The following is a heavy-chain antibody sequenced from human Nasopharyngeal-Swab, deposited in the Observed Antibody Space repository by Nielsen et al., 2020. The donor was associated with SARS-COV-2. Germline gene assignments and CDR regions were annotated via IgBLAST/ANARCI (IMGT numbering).Heavy chain of an antibody. CDR1: GFPFSGYS. D-gene: IGHD3-10*01. V-gene: IGHV3-64*01. J-gene: IGHJ4*02. Sequence: GESLKISCAVSGFPFSGYSMHWVRQTPGKGLEHVSAISDQGDTTYYANFVKGRFTISRDNSKNTLYLQMGSLRTEDTAVYYCASDQRLGVPMALGLGVFDYWGQGTLVAVSS. CDR3: ASDQRLGVPMALGLGVFDY. CDR2: ISDQGDTT.